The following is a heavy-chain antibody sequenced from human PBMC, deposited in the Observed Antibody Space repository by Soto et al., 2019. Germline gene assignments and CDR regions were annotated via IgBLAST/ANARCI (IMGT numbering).Heavy chain of an antibody. CDR1: GVTFSSYG. V-gene: IGHV3-30*18. D-gene: IGHD6-13*01. Sequence: GGALKLSCAASGVTFSSYGMHWVRQATGKGLEWVAVISYDGSNKYYADSVKGRFTISRDNSKNTLYLQMNSLRAEDTAVYYCANLGSAAAGTYYGMDVWGQGTTVTVSS. J-gene: IGHJ6*02. CDR3: ANLGSAAAGTYYGMDV. CDR2: ISYDGSNK.